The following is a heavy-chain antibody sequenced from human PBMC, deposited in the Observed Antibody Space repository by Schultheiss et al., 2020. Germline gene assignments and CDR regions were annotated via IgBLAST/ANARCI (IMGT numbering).Heavy chain of an antibody. CDR1: GGSISSSSYY. J-gene: IGHJ4*02. V-gene: IGHV4-39*07. D-gene: IGHD3-22*01. CDR3: AGITMIQSLYPEFDY. CDR2: IYTSGST. Sequence: SETLSLTCTVSGGSISSSSYYWGWIRQPPGKGLEWIGRIYTSGSTNYNPSLKSRVTISVDTSKNQFSLKLSSVTAADTAVYYCAGITMIQSLYPEFDYWGQGTLGTVSS.